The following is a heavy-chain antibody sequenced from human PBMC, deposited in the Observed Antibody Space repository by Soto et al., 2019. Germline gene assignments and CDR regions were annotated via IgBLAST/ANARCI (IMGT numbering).Heavy chain of an antibody. CDR1: GGSISTYY. V-gene: IGHV4-59*01. CDR3: ARGKIIGP. Sequence: QVQLQESGPGLVKPSETLSLTCTVSGGSISTYYWTWIRQPPGKGLEWIGYAHYSGSTNYNPSLKSRVTMSVDTSKNQFSLKLRSVTAADTAVYYCARGKIIGPWGQGTLVIVSS. D-gene: IGHD3-3*01. CDR2: AHYSGST. J-gene: IGHJ5*02.